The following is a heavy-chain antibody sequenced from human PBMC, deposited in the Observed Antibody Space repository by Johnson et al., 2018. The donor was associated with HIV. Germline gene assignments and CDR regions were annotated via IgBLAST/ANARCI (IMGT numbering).Heavy chain of an antibody. CDR1: GFTFRSYA. D-gene: IGHD1-26*01. CDR2: IGYDGNDK. CDR3: ARDSGAPGNDAFDI. Sequence: QVQLVESGGDVVQPGRSLRLSCAASGFTFRSYAMHWVRQAPGKGLEWVAAIGYDGNDKDYADSVKGRFTISRDNSRNTLYLHLNSLRAVDTAVYYCARDSGAPGNDAFDIWGQGTMVTVAS. J-gene: IGHJ3*02. V-gene: IGHV3-30*04.